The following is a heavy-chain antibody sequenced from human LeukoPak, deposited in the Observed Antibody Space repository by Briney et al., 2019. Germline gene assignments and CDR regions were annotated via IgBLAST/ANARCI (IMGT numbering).Heavy chain of an antibody. V-gene: IGHV1-46*01. D-gene: IGHD3-10*01. Sequence: ASVKVSCKASGYTFTSYYIHWVRQAPGQGLEWMGIINPSGGSTSYAQKFQGRVTMTRDMSTSTVYMELSSLRSEDTAVYYCARGPKVVYYGSGSYPDYWGQGTLVTVSS. CDR1: GYTFTSYY. CDR2: INPSGGST. J-gene: IGHJ4*02. CDR3: ARGPKVVYYGSGSYPDY.